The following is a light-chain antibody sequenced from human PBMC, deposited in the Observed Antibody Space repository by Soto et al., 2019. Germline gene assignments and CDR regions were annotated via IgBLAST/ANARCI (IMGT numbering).Light chain of an antibody. V-gene: IGKV3-15*01. CDR1: QSVSSN. CDR3: QQYNNWPLT. Sequence: EIVMTQSPATLSVSPGERATLSCRASQSVSSNLAWYQQKPGQAPRLLIYGASTRATGITARFSGSGYGTEFTITISSLQSEDFAVYYCQQYNNWPLTFGGGTKVEIK. CDR2: GAS. J-gene: IGKJ4*01.